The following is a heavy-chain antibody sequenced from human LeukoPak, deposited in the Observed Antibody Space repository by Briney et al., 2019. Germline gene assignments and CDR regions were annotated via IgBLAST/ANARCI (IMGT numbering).Heavy chain of an antibody. J-gene: IGHJ4*02. CDR3: ARVYNYVFDY. CDR1: GFTFSYCW. D-gene: IGHD3-10*02. V-gene: IGHV3-7*05. Sequence: GGSLRLSCAASGFTFSYCWMSWVRQAPGKGLEWVANIKQDGSEKNYVDSVKGRFTISRDNSKNTLYLQMNSLRAEDTAVYYWARVYNYVFDYWGEGTLVTVSS. CDR2: IKQDGSEK.